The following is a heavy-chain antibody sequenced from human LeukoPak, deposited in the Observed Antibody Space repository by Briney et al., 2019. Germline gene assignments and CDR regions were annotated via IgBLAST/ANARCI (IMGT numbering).Heavy chain of an antibody. Sequence: PSETLSLTCTVSGGSISSYYWSWIRQPAGKGLEWIGHIYTSGSTNFNPSLKSRVTISVDTSKNQFSLKLSSVTAADTAVYYCARSPDYFFYYYMDVWGKGTTVTISS. CDR3: ARSPDYFFYYYMDV. V-gene: IGHV4-4*07. J-gene: IGHJ6*03. CDR1: GGSISSYY. CDR2: IYTSGST.